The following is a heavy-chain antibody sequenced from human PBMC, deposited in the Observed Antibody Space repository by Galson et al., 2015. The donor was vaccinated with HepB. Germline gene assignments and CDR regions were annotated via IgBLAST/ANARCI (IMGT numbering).Heavy chain of an antibody. J-gene: IGHJ4*02. Sequence: SLRLSCAASGFTFSSYSINWVRQAPGKGLEWVSSISSSSSYIYYADSVKGRFTISRDNAKNSLYLQMNSLRAEDTAVYHCAGLGHSSGWYDPLRGYWGQGTLVTVSS. D-gene: IGHD6-19*01. V-gene: IGHV3-21*01. CDR1: GFTFSSYS. CDR3: AGLGHSSGWYDPLRGY. CDR2: ISSSSSYI.